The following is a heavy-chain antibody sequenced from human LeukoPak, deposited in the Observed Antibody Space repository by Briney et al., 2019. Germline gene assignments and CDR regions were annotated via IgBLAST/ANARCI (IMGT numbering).Heavy chain of an antibody. CDR3: ARGGISVYDILTGYYHFDY. CDR2: INPNSGGT. V-gene: IGHV1-2*02. CDR1: GYTFTGYY. J-gene: IGHJ4*02. D-gene: IGHD3-9*01. Sequence: ASVKVSCKASGYTFTGYYMHWVRQAPGQGLEWMGWINPNSGGTNYAQKFQGRFTMTRDTSISTAYMELSRLRSDDTAVYYCARGGISVYDILTGYYHFDYWGQGTLVTVSS.